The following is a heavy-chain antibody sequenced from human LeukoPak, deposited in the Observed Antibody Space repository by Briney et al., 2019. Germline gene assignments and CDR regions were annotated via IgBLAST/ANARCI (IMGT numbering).Heavy chain of an antibody. D-gene: IGHD6-19*01. J-gene: IGHJ4*02. Sequence: GGSLRLSCAASGFTFTTYGMIWVRQAPGKGLEWVSGISGSGGSTYYADSVKGRFTISRDNSKNTLYLQMNSLRAEDTAVYYCAKLQPGIAVAGVFDHWGQGTLVTVSS. V-gene: IGHV3-23*01. CDR1: GFTFTTYG. CDR2: ISGSGGST. CDR3: AKLQPGIAVAGVFDH.